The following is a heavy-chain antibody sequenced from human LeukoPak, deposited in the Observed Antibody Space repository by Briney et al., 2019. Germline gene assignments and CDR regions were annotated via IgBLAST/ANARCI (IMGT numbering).Heavy chain of an antibody. Sequence: GGSLRLSCAASGFTFSSYSMNWVRQAPGKGLEWVSSISSSSYIYYADSVKGRFTISRDNAKNSLYLQMNSLRAEDTALYYCAKDGTGDGAFDIWGQGTMDTVSS. J-gene: IGHJ3*02. CDR3: AKDGTGDGAFDI. D-gene: IGHD7-27*01. V-gene: IGHV3-21*04. CDR1: GFTFSSYS. CDR2: ISSSSYI.